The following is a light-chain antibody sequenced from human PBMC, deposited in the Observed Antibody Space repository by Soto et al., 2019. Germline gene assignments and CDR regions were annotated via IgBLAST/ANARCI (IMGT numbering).Light chain of an antibody. Sequence: VWTQNPSNLSLSPGERATLSCRASQSVSSLYLAWFQQKPGQAPRRLIFGASFRATGIPDRFSGSGSGTDFTLTISRLEPEDFAVYQCEQRSDWPWTFGPGSKVDIK. CDR3: EQRSDWPWT. CDR2: GAS. J-gene: IGKJ1*01. V-gene: IGKV3D-20*02. CDR1: QSVSSLY.